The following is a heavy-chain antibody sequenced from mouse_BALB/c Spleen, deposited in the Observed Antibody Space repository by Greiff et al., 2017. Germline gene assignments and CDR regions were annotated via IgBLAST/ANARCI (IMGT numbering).Heavy chain of an antibody. J-gene: IGHJ2*01. CDR1: GYTFTSYW. V-gene: IGHV1S81*02. CDR3: ARWYYGPCY. Sequence: QVQLQQPGAELVKPGASVKLSCKASGYTFTSYWMHWVKQRPGQGLEWIGEINPSNGRTNYNEKFKSKATLTVDKSSSTAYMQLSSLTSEDSAVYYCARWYYGPCYWGQGTTLTVSS. CDR2: INPSNGRT. D-gene: IGHD1-1*01.